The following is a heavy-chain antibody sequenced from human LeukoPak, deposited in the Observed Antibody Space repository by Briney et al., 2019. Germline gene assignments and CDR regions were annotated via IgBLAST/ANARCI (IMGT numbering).Heavy chain of an antibody. CDR1: GFTFSDYG. Sequence: PGGSLRLSCAASGFTFSDYGMHWVRQAPGKGLEWVAVISYDGSNKYYADSVKGRFTISRDNSKNTLYLQMNSLRAEDTAVYYCAREGADHDAFDIWGQETMVTVSS. CDR2: ISYDGSNK. V-gene: IGHV3-30*03. CDR3: AREGADHDAFDI. J-gene: IGHJ3*02. D-gene: IGHD1-26*01.